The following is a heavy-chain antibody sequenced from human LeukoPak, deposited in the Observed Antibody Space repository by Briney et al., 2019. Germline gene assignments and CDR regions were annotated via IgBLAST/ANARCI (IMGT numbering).Heavy chain of an antibody. CDR2: FDPEDGET. V-gene: IGHV1-24*01. CDR1: GYTLTELS. J-gene: IGHJ4*02. Sequence: GASVKVSCKVSGYTLTELSMHWVRQAPGKGLEWMGGFDPEDGETIYAQKFQGRVTMTVDTSTDTAYMELSSLRSEDTAVYYCATVHPRYYDSSGYEPYYFDYWGQGTLVTVSS. D-gene: IGHD3-22*01. CDR3: ATVHPRYYDSSGYEPYYFDY.